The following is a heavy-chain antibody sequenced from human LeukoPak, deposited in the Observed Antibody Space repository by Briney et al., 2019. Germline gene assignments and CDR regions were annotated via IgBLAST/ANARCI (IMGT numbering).Heavy chain of an antibody. V-gene: IGHV3-23*01. CDR2: IIGSGGST. CDR3: ARYGSGAEFDY. J-gene: IGHJ4*02. Sequence: PGGSLRLSCAASGFTFSSYAMSWVRQAPGEGLEWVSAIIGSGGSTYYADSVKGRFTTCRDNSKNALYLQMNSVRAEDTAVYYCARYGSGAEFDYWGQGTLVTVSS. CDR1: GFTFSSYA. D-gene: IGHD3-10*01.